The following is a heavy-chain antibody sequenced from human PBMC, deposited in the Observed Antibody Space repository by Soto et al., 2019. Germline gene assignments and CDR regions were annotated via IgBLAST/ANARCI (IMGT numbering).Heavy chain of an antibody. CDR1: GASIGSGTYY. Sequence: QVQLQESGPGLVKPSQTLSLTCTVSGASIGSGTYYWSWVRQPPGKGLEWIGFISYIGRTYYNPPLMSRVTISEATSNNQFSLNLTSVTAVDTAVYYCARAADARRFYYGMDVWGQGTTVTVSS. CDR2: ISYIGRT. J-gene: IGHJ6*02. CDR3: ARAADARRFYYGMDV. V-gene: IGHV4-30-4*01.